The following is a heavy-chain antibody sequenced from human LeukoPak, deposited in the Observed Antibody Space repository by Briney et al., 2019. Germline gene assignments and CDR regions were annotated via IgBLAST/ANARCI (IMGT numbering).Heavy chain of an antibody. V-gene: IGHV4-59*08. Sequence: ASETLSLTCTVSGGSISSYYWSWIRQPPGKGLEWIGYIYYSGSTNSNPSLKSRVTISVDTSKNQFSLKVRPVTAADTAVYYCASTSNYAFNIWGQGTMVTVSS. CDR2: IYYSGST. D-gene: IGHD5-24*01. J-gene: IGHJ3*02. CDR3: ASTSNYAFNI. CDR1: GGSISSYY.